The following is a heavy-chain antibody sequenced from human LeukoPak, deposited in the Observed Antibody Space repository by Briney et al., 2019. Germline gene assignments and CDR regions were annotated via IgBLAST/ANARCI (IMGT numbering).Heavy chain of an antibody. CDR1: GYTFTSYG. J-gene: IGHJ3*02. CDR3: ARDRGAWIRGTLAFDI. V-gene: IGHV1-18*01. D-gene: IGHD1-26*01. CDR2: ISAYNGNT. Sequence: ASVKVSCKASGYTFTSYGISWVRQAPGQGLEWMGWISAYNGNTNYAQRLQGRVTMTTDTSTSTAYMELRSLRSDDTAVYYCARDRGAWIRGTLAFDIWGQGTMVTVSS.